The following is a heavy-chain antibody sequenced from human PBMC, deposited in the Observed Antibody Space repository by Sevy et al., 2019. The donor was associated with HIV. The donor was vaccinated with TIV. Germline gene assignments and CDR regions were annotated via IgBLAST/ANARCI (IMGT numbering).Heavy chain of an antibody. CDR3: ARGPGVVVVAATPNYYGMDV. CDR1: GGSFSGYY. Sequence: LETLSLTCAVYGGSFSGYYWSWIRQPPGKGLEWIGEINHSGSTNYNPSLKSRVTISVDTSKNQFSLKLSSVTAADTAVYYCARGPGVVVVAATPNYYGMDVWGQGTTVTVSS. CDR2: INHSGST. D-gene: IGHD2-15*01. J-gene: IGHJ6*02. V-gene: IGHV4-34*01.